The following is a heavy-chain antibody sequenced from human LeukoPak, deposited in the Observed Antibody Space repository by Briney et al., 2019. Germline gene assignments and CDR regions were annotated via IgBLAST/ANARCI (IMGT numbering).Heavy chain of an antibody. CDR3: ARVLGYSSGWYSFDS. Sequence: PSETLSLTCAVSGDSISSSHWWSWVRQPPGKGLEWIGEVYHSGSTNCNPSLKSRVTISVDKSKNQFSLKLNSVTAADTALYYCARVLGYSSGWYSFDSWGQGMLVTVSS. V-gene: IGHV4-4*02. J-gene: IGHJ4*02. CDR2: VYHSGST. CDR1: GDSISSSHW. D-gene: IGHD6-19*01.